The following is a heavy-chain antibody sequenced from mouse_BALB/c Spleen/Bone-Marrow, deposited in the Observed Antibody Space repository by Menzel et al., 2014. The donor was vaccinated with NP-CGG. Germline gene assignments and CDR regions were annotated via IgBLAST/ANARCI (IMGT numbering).Heavy chain of an antibody. CDR1: GFTFSSFG. Sequence: EVKLVESGGGLVQPGGSRKLSCAASGFTFSSFGMPWVRQAPEKGLEWVAYISSGSSTVYYADKVMGRFTISRDNPKNTLFLQMTSLRSEDTAMYYCARSGSSSGYFDYWGQGTTLTVSS. CDR3: ARSGSSSGYFDY. D-gene: IGHD1-1*01. J-gene: IGHJ2*01. CDR2: ISSGSSTV. V-gene: IGHV5-17*02.